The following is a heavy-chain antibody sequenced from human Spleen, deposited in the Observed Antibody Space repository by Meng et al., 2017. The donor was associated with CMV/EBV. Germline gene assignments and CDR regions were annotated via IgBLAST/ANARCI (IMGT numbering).Heavy chain of an antibody. V-gene: IGHV1-46*02. CDR1: GYTLNTYY. Sequence: ASVKVSCKASGYTLNTYYIHWVRQAPGQGLEWMGIINPNGGSTTYAQKFQSRVTMTRDTSTSTFYLELRSLRYEDTAVYFCADGDKYFGYWGQGTLVTVSS. CDR2: INPNGGST. CDR3: ADGDKYFGY. D-gene: IGHD5-24*01. J-gene: IGHJ4*02.